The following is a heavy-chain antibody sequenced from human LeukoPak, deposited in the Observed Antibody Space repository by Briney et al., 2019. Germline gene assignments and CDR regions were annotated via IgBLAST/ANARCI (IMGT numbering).Heavy chain of an antibody. J-gene: IGHJ4*02. CDR2: IKSISAGGTA. V-gene: IGHV3-15*01. D-gene: IGHD3-16*01. CDR1: GFIFSGYG. CDR3: TTRGDYFDR. Sequence: PGTSLRLSCAASGFIFSGYGMHWVRQAPGKGLEWVGRIKSISAGGTADYAAPVNGRFTLSRDDSKNTVYLQMNNLQTEDTALYYCTTRGDYFDRWGQGTLVTVSS.